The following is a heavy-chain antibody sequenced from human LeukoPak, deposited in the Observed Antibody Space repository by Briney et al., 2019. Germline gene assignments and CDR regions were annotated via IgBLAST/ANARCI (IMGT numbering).Heavy chain of an antibody. V-gene: IGHV1-2*02. CDR2: INPDSGGT. CDR1: GYTFTGYY. Sequence: ASVKVSCKASGYTFTGYYMHWVRQAPGEGLEWMGWINPDSGGTNYAQKFQGRVTMTRDMSISTAYMELSRLRSDDTAVYYCARDPSNSGYDYLYYFDYWGQGTLVTVSS. J-gene: IGHJ4*02. CDR3: ARDPSNSGYDYLYYFDY. D-gene: IGHD5-12*01.